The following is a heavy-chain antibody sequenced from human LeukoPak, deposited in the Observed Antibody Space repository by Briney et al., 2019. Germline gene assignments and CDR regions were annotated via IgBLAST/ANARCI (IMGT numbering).Heavy chain of an antibody. V-gene: IGHV1-18*01. CDR1: GYTFSRYG. D-gene: IGHD3-10*01. Sequence: ASVKVSCKASGYTFSRYGIGWMRQAPGQGLEWMGWISTYNGNTNYAQKFQGRVTMTTDTSTSTAHMELRSLRSDDTAVYYCAKDSPTGSGFDYWGQGTLVTVSS. CDR3: AKDSPTGSGFDY. J-gene: IGHJ4*02. CDR2: ISTYNGNT.